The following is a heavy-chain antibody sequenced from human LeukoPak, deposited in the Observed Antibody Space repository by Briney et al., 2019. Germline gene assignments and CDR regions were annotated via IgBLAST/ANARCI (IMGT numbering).Heavy chain of an antibody. V-gene: IGHV3-23*01. CDR2: ISGSGGST. Sequence: GGSLRLSCAASGFTFSSYGMSWVRQAPGKGLEWVSAISGSGGSTYYADSVKGRFTISRDNSKNTLYLQMNSLRAEDTAVYYCARVPGIAVAGQFDYWGQGTLVTVSS. CDR1: GFTFSSYG. D-gene: IGHD6-19*01. CDR3: ARVPGIAVAGQFDY. J-gene: IGHJ4*02.